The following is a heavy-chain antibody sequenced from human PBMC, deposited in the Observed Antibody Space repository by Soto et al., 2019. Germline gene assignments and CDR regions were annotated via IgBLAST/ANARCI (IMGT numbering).Heavy chain of an antibody. V-gene: IGHV4-61*01. CDR1: GGSVSSGSYY. D-gene: IGHD3-22*01. CDR3: ARGHYYDSSGYYYGWFDP. Sequence: QVQLQESGPGLVKPSETLSLTCTVSGGSVSSGSYYWSWIRQPPGKGLEWIGYIYYSGSTNYNPSLKSRVTISVDTSKNQFSLKLSSVTAADTAVYYCARGHYYDSSGYYYGWFDPWGQGTLVTVSS. J-gene: IGHJ5*02. CDR2: IYYSGST.